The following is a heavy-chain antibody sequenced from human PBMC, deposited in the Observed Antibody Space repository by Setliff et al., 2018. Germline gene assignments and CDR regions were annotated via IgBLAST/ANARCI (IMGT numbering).Heavy chain of an antibody. CDR3: ARLVSGSMQDW. V-gene: IGHV4-39*01. Sequence: SETLSLTCTVSGASITSGSYYWGWIRQPPGKGLEWIGTIYYSGNSNYNPSLKSRVTISIDTSQQFSLRLSSVTAADTAVYYCARLVSGSMQDWWGQGTLVTVSS. CDR2: IYYSGNS. D-gene: IGHD2-15*01. CDR1: GASITSGSYY. J-gene: IGHJ1*01.